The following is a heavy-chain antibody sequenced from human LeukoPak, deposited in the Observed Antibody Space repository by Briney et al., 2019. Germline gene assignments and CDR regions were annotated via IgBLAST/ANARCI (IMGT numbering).Heavy chain of an antibody. CDR2: INHSGST. D-gene: IGHD3-10*01. CDR3: ARIGQRSTVSYDY. J-gene: IGHJ4*02. CDR1: GGSFSGYY. V-gene: IGHV4-34*01. Sequence: KTSETLSLTCAVYGGSFSGYYWSWIRQPPGKGLEWIGEINHSGSTNYNPSLKSRVTISVDTSKNQFSLKLSSVTAADTAVYYCARIGQRSTVSYDYWGQGTLVTVSS.